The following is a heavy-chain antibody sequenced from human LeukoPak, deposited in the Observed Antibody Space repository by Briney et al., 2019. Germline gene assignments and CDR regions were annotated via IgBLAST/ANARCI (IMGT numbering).Heavy chain of an antibody. CDR3: ARGGYGDYVSPFDY. V-gene: IGHV4-4*07. D-gene: IGHD4-17*01. Sequence: SETLSLTCAVSGGSINNYYWSWIRQPAGKGLDWIGRIFTSGSTNYNASLKSRVTMSVDTSKNQFSLKLRSMTAADTAVYYCARGGYGDYVSPFDYWGQGTLVTVSS. CDR2: IFTSGST. J-gene: IGHJ4*02. CDR1: GGSINNYY.